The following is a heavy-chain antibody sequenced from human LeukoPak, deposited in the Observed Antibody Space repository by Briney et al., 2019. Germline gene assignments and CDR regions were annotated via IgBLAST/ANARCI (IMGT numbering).Heavy chain of an antibody. V-gene: IGHV3-74*01. Sequence: GGSLRLSCAASGFTVSSNYMNWVRQAPGKGLVWVARIKSDGSSTTYAESVQGRFSISRDNAKNTLYLQMNSLRAEDTAVYYCARGPLSANYYVGDSWGQGTLVIVSS. CDR2: IKSDGSST. J-gene: IGHJ4*02. D-gene: IGHD4/OR15-4a*01. CDR1: GFTVSSNY. CDR3: ARGPLSANYYVGDS.